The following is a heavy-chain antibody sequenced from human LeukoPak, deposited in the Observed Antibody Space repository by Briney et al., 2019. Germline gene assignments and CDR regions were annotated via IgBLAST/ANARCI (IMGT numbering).Heavy chain of an antibody. CDR1: ENTFTNYY. V-gene: IGHV1-46*01. CDR2: INPNGGRT. CDR3: ARDMSTAVTPISYAFDV. Sequence: ASVKVSCKASENTFTNYYMHWVRQAPGQGLEWLGVINPNGGRTAYAQNFQGRVSMTRDTSTTTVYMELSSLRSDDTAVYYCARDMSTAVTPISYAFDVWGQGTMVTVSS. D-gene: IGHD4-23*01. J-gene: IGHJ3*01.